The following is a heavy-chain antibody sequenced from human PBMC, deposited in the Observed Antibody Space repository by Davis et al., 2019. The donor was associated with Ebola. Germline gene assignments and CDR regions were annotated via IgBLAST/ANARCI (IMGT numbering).Heavy chain of an antibody. Sequence: PEGSLRLSCAASGSTFSRFWMSWVRQAPGKGLEWVANIKQDGSAKHYLDSVKGRFTISRDNANNSLHLQMNSLRVEETAVYYCATWGGGYWGQGTLVTVSS. CDR3: ATWGGGY. J-gene: IGHJ4*02. CDR1: GSTFSRFW. D-gene: IGHD2-21*01. V-gene: IGHV3-7*01. CDR2: IKQDGSAK.